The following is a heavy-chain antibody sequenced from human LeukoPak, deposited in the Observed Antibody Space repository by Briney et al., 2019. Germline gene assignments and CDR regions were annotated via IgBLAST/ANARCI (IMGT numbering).Heavy chain of an antibody. D-gene: IGHD4-11*01. J-gene: IGHJ3*02. CDR3: ARVYYSNSDI. CDR2: ISYDGSNK. V-gene: IGHV3-30*04. Sequence: GGSLRLSCAASGFTFSSYAMHWVRQAPGKGLEWVSIISYDGSNKYYADSVKGRFTISRDNSKDTLYLQMNSLRAEDTAVYYCARVYYSNSDIWGQGTMVTVSS. CDR1: GFTFSSYA.